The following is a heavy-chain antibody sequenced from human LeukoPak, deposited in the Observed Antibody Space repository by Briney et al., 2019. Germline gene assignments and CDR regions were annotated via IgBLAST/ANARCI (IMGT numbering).Heavy chain of an antibody. Sequence: ASVKVSCKASGYIFNKYGVSWVRQAPGQGLEWLAWISCYNGDTNYAQKLQGRVTMTTDTSTSTAYMELRSLRSDDTAVYYCARVTYGDYFDYWGQGTLVTVSS. J-gene: IGHJ4*02. V-gene: IGHV1-18*01. D-gene: IGHD4-17*01. CDR3: ARVTYGDYFDY. CDR1: GYIFNKYG. CDR2: ISCYNGDT.